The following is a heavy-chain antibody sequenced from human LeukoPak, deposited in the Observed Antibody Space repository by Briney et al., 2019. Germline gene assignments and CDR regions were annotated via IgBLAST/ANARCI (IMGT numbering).Heavy chain of an antibody. Sequence: ASVKVSCKASGYTFTGYYMHWVRQAPGQGLEWMGWINPNIGGTNYAQKFQGRVTITRDTSISTAYMELSRLRSDDTAVYYCARDDDYYDSSGYYNYWGQGTLVTVSS. V-gene: IGHV1-2*02. CDR2: INPNIGGT. D-gene: IGHD3-22*01. J-gene: IGHJ4*02. CDR3: ARDDDYYDSSGYYNY. CDR1: GYTFTGYY.